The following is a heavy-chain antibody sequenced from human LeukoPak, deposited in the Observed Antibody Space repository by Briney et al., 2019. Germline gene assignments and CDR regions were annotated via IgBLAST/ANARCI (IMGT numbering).Heavy chain of an antibody. J-gene: IGHJ4*02. CDR3: ARAMMVVANLWGVFDY. Sequence: GGSLRLSCAASGFTFSNYAMSWVRQAPGKGLEWVSGISGSGGTTCYADSVKGRFTISRDNSKNTLYLQMNSLRAEDTAVYYCARAMMVVANLWGVFDYWGQGTLVTVSS. CDR2: ISGSGGTT. V-gene: IGHV3-23*01. D-gene: IGHD3-22*01. CDR1: GFTFSNYA.